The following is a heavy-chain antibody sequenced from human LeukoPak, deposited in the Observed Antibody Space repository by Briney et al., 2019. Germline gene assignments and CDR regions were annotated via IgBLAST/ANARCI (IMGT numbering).Heavy chain of an antibody. D-gene: IGHD3-10*01. J-gene: IGHJ4*02. CDR3: APSLYYYGSGSYYKGTDY. CDR2: INSDGSST. CDR1: GFNFSSYW. V-gene: IGHV3-74*01. Sequence: GGSLRLSCAASGFNFSSYWMHWVRQAPGKGLVWVSRINSDGSSTSYADSVKGRFTISRDNAKNTLYLQMNSLRAEDTAVYYCAPSLYYYGSGSYYKGTDYWGQGTLVTVSS.